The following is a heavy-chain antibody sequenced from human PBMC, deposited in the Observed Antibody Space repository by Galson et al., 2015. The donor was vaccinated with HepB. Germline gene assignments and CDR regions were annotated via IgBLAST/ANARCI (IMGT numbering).Heavy chain of an antibody. CDR2: IRSKANNYAT. Sequence: SLRLSCAASGFIFSGSAMHWVRQASGKGLEWVGRIRSKANNYATAYAASVKGRFTISRDESKNTAYLQMNSLKTEDTAVYYCTTSSGSYWGQGTLVTVSS. J-gene: IGHJ4*02. CDR1: GFIFSGSA. D-gene: IGHD1-26*01. V-gene: IGHV3-73*01. CDR3: TTSSGSY.